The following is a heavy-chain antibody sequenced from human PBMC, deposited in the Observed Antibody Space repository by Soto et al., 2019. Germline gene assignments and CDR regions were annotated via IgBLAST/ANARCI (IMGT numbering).Heavy chain of an antibody. D-gene: IGHD2-2*03. CDR1: GYTFSGYN. CDR2: INPNNGVT. J-gene: IGHJ5*02. V-gene: IGHV1-2*04. CDR3: ASDLGYCSSTSRYGNWFDP. Sequence: ASVKVSCKASGYTFSGYNMHWVRQAPGQGLEWMGWINPNNGVTSYAQKFQGWVTMTSDTSISTVYMELSRLRSDDTAVYYCASDLGYCSSTSRYGNWFDPWGQGTLVTVPS.